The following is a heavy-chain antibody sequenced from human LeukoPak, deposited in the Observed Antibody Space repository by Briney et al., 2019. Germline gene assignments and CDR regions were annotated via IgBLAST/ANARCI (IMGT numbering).Heavy chain of an antibody. D-gene: IGHD5-12*01. CDR2: IYYSGST. Sequence: PSETLSLTCTVSGGSISSGSYYWGWIRQPPGKGLEWIGSIYYSGSTYYNPSPKSRVTISVDTSKNQFSLKLSSVTAADTAVYYCARKSGYDSLSYFDYWGQGTLVTVSS. CDR1: GGSISSGSYY. V-gene: IGHV4-39*01. J-gene: IGHJ4*02. CDR3: ARKSGYDSLSYFDY.